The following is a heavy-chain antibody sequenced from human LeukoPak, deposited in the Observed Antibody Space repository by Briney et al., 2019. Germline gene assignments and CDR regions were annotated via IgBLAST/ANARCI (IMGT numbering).Heavy chain of an antibody. Sequence: GESLKISCKGSGYSFTSYWIGWVRQMPGKGLEWMGIIHPGDSDTRYSPSFQGQVTISADKSISTAYLQWSSLKASDTAMYYCARPFRDCSGGSCYPYYFDYWGQGTLVTVSS. V-gene: IGHV5-51*01. CDR1: GYSFTSYW. CDR2: IHPGDSDT. D-gene: IGHD2-15*01. CDR3: ARPFRDCSGGSCYPYYFDY. J-gene: IGHJ4*02.